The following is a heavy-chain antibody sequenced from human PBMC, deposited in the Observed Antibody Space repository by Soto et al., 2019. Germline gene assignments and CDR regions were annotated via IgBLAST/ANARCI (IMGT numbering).Heavy chain of an antibody. CDR1: GFTFGSYA. D-gene: IGHD2-15*01. V-gene: IGHV3-21*01. J-gene: IGHJ6*02. CDR3: ARDFSDSYSSSYYYYGMDV. CDR2: ISTSSSHI. Sequence: GGSLRLSCAASGFTFGSYAMNWVRQAPGKGLEWVSSISTSSSHIYYADSVKGRFTISRDNAKNSLYLQMNSLRAEDTAVYYCARDFSDSYSSSYYYYGMDVWGQGTTDTVSS.